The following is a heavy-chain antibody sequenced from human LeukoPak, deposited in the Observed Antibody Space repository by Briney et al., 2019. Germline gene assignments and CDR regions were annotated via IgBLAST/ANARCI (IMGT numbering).Heavy chain of an antibody. J-gene: IGHJ5*02. Sequence: SVKVSCKASGGTFSSYAISWVRQAPGQGLEWMGGIIPIFGTANYAQKFQGRVTITTDESTSTAYMELSSLRSEDTAVYYCARAGGTIFGVVTPNWFDPWGQGTLVTASS. CDR3: ARAGGTIFGVVTPNWFDP. CDR2: IIPIFGTA. D-gene: IGHD3-3*01. V-gene: IGHV1-69*05. CDR1: GGTFSSYA.